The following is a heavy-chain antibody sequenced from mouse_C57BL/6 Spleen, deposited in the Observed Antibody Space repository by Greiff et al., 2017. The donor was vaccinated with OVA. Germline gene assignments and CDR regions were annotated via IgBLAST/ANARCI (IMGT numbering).Heavy chain of an antibody. D-gene: IGHD1-1*01. CDR3: AILRYYAMDY. V-gene: IGHV5-12*01. J-gene: IGHJ4*01. CDR1: GFTFSDYY. CDR2: ISNGGGST. Sequence: EVMLVESGGGLVQPGGSLKLSCAASGFTFSDYYMYWVRQTPEKRLEWVAYISNGGGSTYYPDTVKGRFTISRDNAKNTLYLQMSRLKSEDTAMYYCAILRYYAMDYWGQGTSVTVSS.